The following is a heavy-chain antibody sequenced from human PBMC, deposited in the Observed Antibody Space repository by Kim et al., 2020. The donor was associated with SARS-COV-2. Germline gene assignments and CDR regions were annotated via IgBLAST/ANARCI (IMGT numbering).Heavy chain of an antibody. J-gene: IGHJ4*02. CDR1: GGSFSGYY. V-gene: IGHV4-34*01. Sequence: SETLSLTCAVYGGSFSGYYWSWIRQPPGKGLEWIGEINHSGSTNYNPSLKSRVTISVDTSKNQFSLKLSSVTAADTAVYYCARGLRYGYGYWGQGTLVTVSS. CDR3: ARGLRYGYGY. D-gene: IGHD5-18*01. CDR2: INHSGST.